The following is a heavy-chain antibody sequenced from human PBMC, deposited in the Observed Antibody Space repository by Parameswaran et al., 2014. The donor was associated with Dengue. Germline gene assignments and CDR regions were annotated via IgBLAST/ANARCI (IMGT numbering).Heavy chain of an antibody. J-gene: IGHJ6*03. V-gene: IGHV2-5*02. CDR2: VYWDGDK. CDR3: AHSGAPGGTTMRSWVYYFYYMDV. D-gene: IGHD3-10*01. Sequence: WIRQPPGKALEWLAVVYWDGDKRYSPPLKSRLTITKDTSRNHVVVTMTNVDPVDTATYYCAHSGAPGGTTMRSWVYYFYYMDVWGKGTTVTVSS.